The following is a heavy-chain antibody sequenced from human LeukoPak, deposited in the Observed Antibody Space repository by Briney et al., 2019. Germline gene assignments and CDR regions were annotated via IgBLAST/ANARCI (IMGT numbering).Heavy chain of an antibody. V-gene: IGHV3-23*01. Sequence: PGGSLRLPCAASGFNFPIYTMNWVRQAPGKGLEWVSIINYNGRNTYYADSVEGRFTISRDNSKNMVYLQMNSLRAEDTAIYYCAKDGHCPDSICPTDIAVAGYVDSWGQGTLVTVSS. J-gene: IGHJ4*02. D-gene: IGHD6-19*01. CDR1: GFNFPIYT. CDR3: AKDGHCPDSICPTDIAVAGYVDS. CDR2: INYNGRNT.